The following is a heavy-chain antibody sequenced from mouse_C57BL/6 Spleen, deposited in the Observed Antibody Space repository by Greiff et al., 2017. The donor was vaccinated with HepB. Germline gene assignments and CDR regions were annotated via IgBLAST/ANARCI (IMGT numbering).Heavy chain of an antibody. V-gene: IGHV5-12*01. CDR1: GFTFSDYY. CDR3: ARHGYYGSSYAMDY. D-gene: IGHD1-1*01. J-gene: IGHJ4*01. CDR2: ISNGGGST. Sequence: EVKVEESGGGLVQPGGSLKLSCAASGFTFSDYYMYWVRQTPEKRLEWVAYISNGGGSTYYPDTVKGRFTISRDNAKNTLYLQMSRLKSEDTAMYYCARHGYYGSSYAMDYWGQGTSVTVSS.